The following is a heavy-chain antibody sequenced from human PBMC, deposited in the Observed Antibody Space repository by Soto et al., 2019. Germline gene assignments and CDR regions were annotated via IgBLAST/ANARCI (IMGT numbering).Heavy chain of an antibody. V-gene: IGHV4-39*01. CDR2: IYYSGST. J-gene: IGHJ6*03. CDR1: GGSISSSSYY. CDR3: ARHDRRSSSSYYMDV. D-gene: IGHD6-6*01. Sequence: QLQLQESGPGLVKPSETLSLTCTVSGGSISSSSYYWGWIRQPPGKGLEWIGSIYYSGSTYYNPSLKSRVTISVDTFKNQFSLKLSSVTAADTAVYYCARHDRRSSSSYYMDVWGKGTTVTVSS.